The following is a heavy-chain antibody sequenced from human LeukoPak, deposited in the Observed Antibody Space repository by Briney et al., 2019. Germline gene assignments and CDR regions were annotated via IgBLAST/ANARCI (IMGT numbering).Heavy chain of an antibody. Sequence: ASVKVSCKASGYTSTSYGISWVRQAPGQGLEWMGWISAYNGNTNYAQKLQGRVTMTTDTSTSTAYMELRSLRSDDTAVYYCARDFLDDYGVQRFDYWGQGTLVTVSS. CDR2: ISAYNGNT. J-gene: IGHJ4*02. CDR3: ARDFLDDYGVQRFDY. D-gene: IGHD4-17*01. CDR1: GYTSTSYG. V-gene: IGHV1-18*01.